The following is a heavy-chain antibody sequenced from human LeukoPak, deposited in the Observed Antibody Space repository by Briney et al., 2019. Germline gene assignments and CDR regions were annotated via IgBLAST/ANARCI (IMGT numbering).Heavy chain of an antibody. J-gene: IGHJ4*02. CDR1: GGSMSSYY. V-gene: IGHV4-59*01. CDR2: IYHSGST. D-gene: IGHD3-10*01. Sequence: SGTLSLTCTVSGGSMSSYYWSWIRQPPGKGLDWIGYIYHSGSTNYNPSLKSRFTISLDTSKNQFSLKLSSVTAADTAVYYCATTYYYGSGRYFDYWGQGTLVTVSS. CDR3: ATTYYYGSGRYFDY.